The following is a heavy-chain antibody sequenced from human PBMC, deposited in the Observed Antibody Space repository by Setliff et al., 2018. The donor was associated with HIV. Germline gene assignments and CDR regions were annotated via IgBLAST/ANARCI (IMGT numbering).Heavy chain of an antibody. V-gene: IGHV4-4*07. CDR3: ARDRHSSGLGSYGP. D-gene: IGHD3-10*01. CDR2: IDSSGTT. J-gene: IGHJ5*02. CDR1: GGSVGVYR. Sequence: SETLSLTCTISGGSVGVYRWSWIRQSAGRGLEWIGRIDSSGTTDYKPSLKGRVAISVDTSRNQFSRRVTSVTAADTAVYFCARDRHSSGLGSYGPWGPGILVTVSS.